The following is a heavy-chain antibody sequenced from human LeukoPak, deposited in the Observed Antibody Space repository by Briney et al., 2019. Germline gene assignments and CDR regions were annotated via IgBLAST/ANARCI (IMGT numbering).Heavy chain of an antibody. D-gene: IGHD2-15*01. CDR3: ARGLFCSGGSCYSQGGYNFDY. CDR1: GGSVSSGNYY. V-gene: IGHV4-61*01. CDR2: IYYSGST. J-gene: IGHJ4*02. Sequence: SETLSLTCSVSGGSVSSGNYYWSWIRQPPGKGLEWIGYIYYSGSTKYNPSLKGRVTISVDTSKNQFSLKLSSVTAADTAVYYCARGLFCSGGSCYSQGGYNFDYWGQGTLVTVSS.